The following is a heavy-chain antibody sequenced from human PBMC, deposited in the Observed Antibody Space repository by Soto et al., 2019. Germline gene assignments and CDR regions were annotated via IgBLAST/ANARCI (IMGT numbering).Heavy chain of an antibody. Sequence: LSETLSLTCTVSGGSISSYYWSWIRQPPGKGLEWIGYIYYSGSTNYNPSLKSRATISVDTSKNQFSLKLSSVTAADTAVYYCARGGGYSSSWYGSLGKYYFDYWGQGTLVTVSS. CDR1: GGSISSYY. D-gene: IGHD6-13*01. CDR3: ARGGGYSSSWYGSLGKYYFDY. J-gene: IGHJ4*02. CDR2: IYYSGST. V-gene: IGHV4-59*01.